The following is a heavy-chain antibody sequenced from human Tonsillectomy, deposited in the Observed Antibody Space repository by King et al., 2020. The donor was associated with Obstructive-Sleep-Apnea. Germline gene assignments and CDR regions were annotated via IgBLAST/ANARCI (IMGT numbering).Heavy chain of an antibody. D-gene: IGHD3-22*01. V-gene: IGHV1-46*01. Sequence: QMQLVQSETEVKKPGASVKVSCKASGYTFTNYYMHWVRQAPGQGLEWVGIINPSGGSTSYPQKFQGRVTMTRDTSTSTVYMELSSLKSEDTAVYYCARGGSSGYYPNDYWGQGTLVTVSS. CDR3: ARGGSSGYYPNDY. CDR2: INPSGGST. J-gene: IGHJ4*02. CDR1: GYTFTNYY.